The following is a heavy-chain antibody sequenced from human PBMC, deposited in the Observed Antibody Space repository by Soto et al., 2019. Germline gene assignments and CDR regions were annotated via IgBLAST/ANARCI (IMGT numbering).Heavy chain of an antibody. CDR1: GYTFTSYG. CDR3: ARERPAYPHWFDP. CDR2: ISAYNGNT. J-gene: IGHJ5*02. V-gene: IGHV1-18*01. Sequence: RASVKVSCKASGYTFTSYGISWGRQAPGQGLEWMGWISAYNGNTNYAQKLQGRVTMTTDTSTSTADMELRSLRSDDTAVYYCARERPAYPHWFDPWGQGNLVPVSS. D-gene: IGHD2-21*01.